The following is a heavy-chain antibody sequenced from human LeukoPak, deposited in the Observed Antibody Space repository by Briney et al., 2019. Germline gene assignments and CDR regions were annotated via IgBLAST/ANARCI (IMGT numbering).Heavy chain of an antibody. CDR1: GYTFTSYG. J-gene: IGHJ6*02. CDR3: ARDPLSNYGDYYYGMDV. V-gene: IGHV1-18*01. Sequence: ASVKVSCKASGYTFTSYGISWVRQAPGQGLEWMGWISAYNGNTNYAQKLQGRVTMTTDTSTSTAYMEPRSLRSDDTAVYYCARDPLSNYGDYYYGMDVWGQGTTVTVSS. D-gene: IGHD4-11*01. CDR2: ISAYNGNT.